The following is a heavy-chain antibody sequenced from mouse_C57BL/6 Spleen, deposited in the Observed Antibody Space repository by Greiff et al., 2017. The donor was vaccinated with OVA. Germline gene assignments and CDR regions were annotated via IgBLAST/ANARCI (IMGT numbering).Heavy chain of an antibody. CDR3: ARSAYYDYDPFYYAMDY. CDR1: GYAFSSYW. CDR2: IYPGDGDT. J-gene: IGHJ4*01. V-gene: IGHV1-80*01. Sequence: VQLQQSGAELVKPGASVKISCKASGYAFSSYWMNWVKQRPGKGLEWIGQIYPGDGDTNYNGKFKGKATLTADKSSSTAYMQLSSLTSEDSAVYFCARSAYYDYDPFYYAMDYWGQGTSVTVSS. D-gene: IGHD2-4*01.